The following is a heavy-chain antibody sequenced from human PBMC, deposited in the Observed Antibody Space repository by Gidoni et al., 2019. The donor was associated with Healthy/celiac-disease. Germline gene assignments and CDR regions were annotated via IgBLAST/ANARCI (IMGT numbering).Heavy chain of an antibody. Sequence: QVQLQESGPGLVKPSQTLSLTCTVSGGSISSGGSYWSWIRQHPGKGLEWIGYIYYSGSTYYNPSLKSRVTISVDTSKNQFSLKLSSVTAADTAVYYCARASRGDMVVVVAAYAFDIWGQGTMVTVSS. CDR2: IYYSGST. V-gene: IGHV4-31*03. CDR3: ARASRGDMVVVVAAYAFDI. D-gene: IGHD2-15*01. CDR1: GGSISSGGSY. J-gene: IGHJ3*02.